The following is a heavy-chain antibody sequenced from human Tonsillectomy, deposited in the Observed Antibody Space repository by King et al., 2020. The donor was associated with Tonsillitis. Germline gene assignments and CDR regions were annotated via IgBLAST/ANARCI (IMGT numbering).Heavy chain of an antibody. CDR2: IWYDGSNK. V-gene: IGHV3-33*08. J-gene: IGHJ6*03. CDR1: GFTFSSYG. D-gene: IGHD2-15*01. Sequence: VQLVESGGGVVQPGRSLRLSCAASGFTFSSYGMHWVRQAPGKGLEWVAVIWYDGSNKYYADSVKGRFTISRDNSKNTLYLQMNSLRAEDTAVYYCARRLGVVAATSYYYYMDVWGKGTTVTVSS. CDR3: ARRLGVVAATSYYYYMDV.